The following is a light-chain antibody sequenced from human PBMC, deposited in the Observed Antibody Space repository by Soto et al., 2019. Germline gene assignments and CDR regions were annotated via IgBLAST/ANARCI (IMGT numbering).Light chain of an antibody. CDR3: QQRSNWPYT. V-gene: IGKV3-11*01. CDR1: QSVRSY. Sequence: EIVLTQSPATLSLSPGERATLSCRASQSVRSYLAWYQQKPRQAPRLLIYDASNRATGIPARFSGSGSGTDFTLTISSLEPEDFAVYYCQQRSNWPYTFGQGTKLEIK. CDR2: DAS. J-gene: IGKJ2*01.